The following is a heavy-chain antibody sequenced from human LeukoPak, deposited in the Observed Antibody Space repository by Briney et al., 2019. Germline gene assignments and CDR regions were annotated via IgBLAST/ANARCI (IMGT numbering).Heavy chain of an antibody. V-gene: IGHV4-4*02. D-gene: IGHD6-19*01. J-gene: IGHJ4*02. CDR2: VYHSGST. Sequence: SGTLSLTCAVSGGSISSSNWWSWVRPPPGKGLEWSGEVYHSGSTNYNPSLKSRVTISVDTSKNQFSLKLSSVTAEDTAVYYCARVFRAWGYSSGWYYFDYWGQGTLVTVSS. CDR1: GGSISSSNW. CDR3: ARVFRAWGYSSGWYYFDY.